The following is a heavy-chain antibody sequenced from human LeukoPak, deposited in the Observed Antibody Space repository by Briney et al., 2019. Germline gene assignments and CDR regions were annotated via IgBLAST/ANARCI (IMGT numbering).Heavy chain of an antibody. V-gene: IGHV5-51*01. CDR2: IYPDDSDT. CDR1: GYIFTNYW. CDR3: ARGVVPAFYYYGMDV. D-gene: IGHD2-2*01. J-gene: IGHJ6*02. Sequence: GESLHISCQGSGYIFTNYWIGWVRQVPGKGLEWMGIIYPDDSDTRYSPSFQGQVTISADKSISTAYLQWSSLKASDTAIYYCARGVVPAFYYYGMDVWGQGTTVTVSS.